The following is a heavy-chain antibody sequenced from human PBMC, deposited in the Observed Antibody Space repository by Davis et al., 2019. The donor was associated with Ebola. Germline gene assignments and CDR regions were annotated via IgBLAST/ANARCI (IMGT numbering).Heavy chain of an antibody. J-gene: IGHJ4*02. Sequence: MPSETLSLTCSVTGASVISGSYYWSWIRQPPRKGLEWIGSIYYSGITYYNPSLKSRVTISVDTSKNQFSLKLKSVTAADTAVYYCARRFEGGFDYFDYWGQGTLVTVSS. CDR1: GASVISGSYY. V-gene: IGHV4-39*07. CDR3: ARRFEGGFDYFDY. D-gene: IGHD2-15*01. CDR2: IYYSGIT.